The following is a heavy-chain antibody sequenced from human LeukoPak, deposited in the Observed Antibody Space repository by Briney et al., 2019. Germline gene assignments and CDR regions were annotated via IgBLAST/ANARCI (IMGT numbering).Heavy chain of an antibody. CDR3: ATDLYYDSSGLIDY. D-gene: IGHD3-22*01. CDR1: GYTLTELS. J-gene: IGHJ4*02. Sequence: ASVKVSCKVSGYTLTELSMHWVRQAPGKGLEWMGGFDPEDGETICAQKFQGRVTMTEDTSTDTAYMELSSLRSEDTAVYYCATDLYYDSSGLIDYWGQGTLVTVSS. V-gene: IGHV1-24*01. CDR2: FDPEDGET.